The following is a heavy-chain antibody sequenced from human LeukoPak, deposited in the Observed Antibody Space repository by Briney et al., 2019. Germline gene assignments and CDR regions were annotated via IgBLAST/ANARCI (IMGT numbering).Heavy chain of an antibody. CDR1: GFTFSSYA. Sequence: GGSLRLSCAASGFTFSSYAMSWVRQAPGKGLEWVSAISGSGGSTYYADSVKGRFTISRDNSKNTLYLQMNSLRAEDTAVYYCAKGVTYYYDSSGYSQSPVFDYWGQGTLVTVSS. V-gene: IGHV3-23*01. CDR2: ISGSGGST. J-gene: IGHJ4*02. CDR3: AKGVTYYYDSSGYSQSPVFDY. D-gene: IGHD3-22*01.